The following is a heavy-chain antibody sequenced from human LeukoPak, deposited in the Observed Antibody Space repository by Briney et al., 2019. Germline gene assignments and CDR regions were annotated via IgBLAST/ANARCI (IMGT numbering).Heavy chain of an antibody. CDR2: ISNDGSDK. D-gene: IGHD2-2*01. Sequence: PGRSLKLSCSAAGFTFSTYVMHWVRQAPGKGLEWVALISNDGSDKYYADSVKGRFTISRDNLKKSLYLQMTSLRSEDTALYYCARAEGQYCSSASCFARQDYWGQGALVTVSS. V-gene: IGHV3-30*04. J-gene: IGHJ4*02. CDR3: ARAEGQYCSSASCFARQDY. CDR1: GFTFSTYV.